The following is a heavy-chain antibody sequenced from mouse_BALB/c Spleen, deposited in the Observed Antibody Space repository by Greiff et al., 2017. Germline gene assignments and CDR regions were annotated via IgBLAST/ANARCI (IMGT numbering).Heavy chain of an antibody. J-gene: IGHJ3*01. CDR2: IYPGNVNT. V-gene: IGHV1S56*01. D-gene: IGHD2-1*01. Sequence: LEESGPELVKPGASVRISCKASGYTFTSYYIHWVKQRPGQGLEWIGWIYPGNVNTKYNEKFKGKATLTADKSSSTAYMQLSSLTSEDSAVYFCAREGGGNYAWFAYWGQGTLVTVSA. CDR3: AREGGGNYAWFAY. CDR1: GYTFTSYY.